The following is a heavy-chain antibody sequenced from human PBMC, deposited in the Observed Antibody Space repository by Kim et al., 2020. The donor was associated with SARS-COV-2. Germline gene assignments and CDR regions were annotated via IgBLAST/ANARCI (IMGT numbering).Heavy chain of an antibody. D-gene: IGHD1-20*01. CDR1: GGSISSGGYS. CDR2: IYHSGST. Sequence: SETLSLTCAVSGGSISSGGYSWSWIRQPPGKGLEWIGYIYHSGSTYYNPSLKSRVTISVDRSKNQFSLKLSSVTAADTAVYYCATLQRNWNYFDYWGQG. J-gene: IGHJ4*02. V-gene: IGHV4-30-2*01. CDR3: ATLQRNWNYFDY.